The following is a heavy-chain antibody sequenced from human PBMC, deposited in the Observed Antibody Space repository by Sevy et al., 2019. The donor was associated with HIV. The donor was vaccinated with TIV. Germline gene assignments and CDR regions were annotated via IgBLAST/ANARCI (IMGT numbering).Heavy chain of an antibody. CDR2: IKSNSDGGTT. Sequence: GGSLRLSCAASGFSLETFWIHWVRQAPGKGLEWVGRIKSNSDGGTTDYAAPLEGRFTMSRDDSENKIYLQINNLKTEDTAVYYCATAPGTGYWGQGTLVTVSS. J-gene: IGHJ4*02. CDR1: GFSLETFW. D-gene: IGHD3-10*01. V-gene: IGHV3-15*01. CDR3: ATAPGTGY.